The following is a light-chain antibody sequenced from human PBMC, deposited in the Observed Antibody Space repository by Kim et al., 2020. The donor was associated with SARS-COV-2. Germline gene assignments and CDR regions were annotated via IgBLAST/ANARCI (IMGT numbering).Light chain of an antibody. V-gene: IGLV2-14*01. CDR3: SSSTPFRTWV. J-gene: IGLJ3*02. Sequence: QSALTQPASVSGSPGQSITISCTGTSSDVGVYNYVSWYQQHPGKAPKVMIFDVSKWPSGVSNRFSCSKSGNTASLTISGLQAEDEADYYCSSSTPFRTWVFGGGTQLTVL. CDR1: SSDVGVYNY. CDR2: DVS.